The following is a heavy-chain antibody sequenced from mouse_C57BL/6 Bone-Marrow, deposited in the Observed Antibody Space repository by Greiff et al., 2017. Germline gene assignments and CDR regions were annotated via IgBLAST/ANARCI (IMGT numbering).Heavy chain of an antibody. V-gene: IGHV5-6*02. J-gene: IGHJ2*01. Sequence: EVKLVESGGDLVKPGGSLKLSCAASGFTFSSYGMSWVRQTPDKRLEWVATISSGGSYTYYPDSVKGRVTISRDNAKNTLYLQMSSLKSEDTAMYYCARHEIYDGYDGEVYYFDYWGQGTTLTVSS. CDR3: ARHEIYDGYDGEVYYFDY. CDR1: GFTFSSYG. CDR2: ISSGGSYT. D-gene: IGHD2-2*01.